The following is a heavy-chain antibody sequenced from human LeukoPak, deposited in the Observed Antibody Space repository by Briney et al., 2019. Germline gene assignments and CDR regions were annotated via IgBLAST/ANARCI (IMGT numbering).Heavy chain of an antibody. CDR3: ARRLRFGYYFDY. J-gene: IGHJ4*02. CDR1: GGSFSGYY. CDR2: INHSGST. Sequence: SETLSLTCAVYGGSFSGYYWSWIRQPPGKGLEWIGEINHSGSTNYNPSLKGRVTISVDTSKNQFSLKLSSVTAADTAVYYCARRLRFGYYFDYWGQGTPVTVSS. V-gene: IGHV4-34*01. D-gene: IGHD2-15*01.